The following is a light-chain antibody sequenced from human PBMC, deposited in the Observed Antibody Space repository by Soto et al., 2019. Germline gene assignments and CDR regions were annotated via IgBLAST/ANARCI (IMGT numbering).Light chain of an antibody. V-gene: IGKV1-5*03. CDR2: KAS. J-gene: IGKJ1*01. CDR1: QSISAW. Sequence: DIQMTQSPSTLSASVGDRVTITCRASQSISAWLAWYQQKPGKAPRLLIYKASTLEIGVPSRFSGSGSGTEFTLTISSLQPDDVATYYCQQYNDYSWTFGQRSKVDI. CDR3: QQYNDYSWT.